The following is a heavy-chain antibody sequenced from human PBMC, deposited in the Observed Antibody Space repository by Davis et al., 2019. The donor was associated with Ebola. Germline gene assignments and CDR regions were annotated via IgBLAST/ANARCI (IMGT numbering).Heavy chain of an antibody. CDR1: GGSISNFY. V-gene: IGHV4-4*07. J-gene: IGHJ3*02. D-gene: IGHD2-21*01. Sequence: MPSETLSLTCSVSGGSISNFYWNWIRQSAEKGLEWIGRVYSTGIINYNPSLKSRVTISVDRSKNQFSLKLSSVTAADTAVYFCAREAPTSGGDRDAFDIWGQGRMVTVSS. CDR2: VYSTGII. CDR3: AREAPTSGGDRDAFDI.